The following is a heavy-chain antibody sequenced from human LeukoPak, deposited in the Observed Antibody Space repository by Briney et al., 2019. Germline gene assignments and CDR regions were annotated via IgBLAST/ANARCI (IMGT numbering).Heavy chain of an antibody. CDR3: AKDGGLELERNNPNDY. D-gene: IGHD1-1*01. CDR2: ISYDGSNK. V-gene: IGHV3-30*18. J-gene: IGHJ4*02. CDR1: GFTFSSYG. Sequence: GGSLRLSCAASGFTFSSYGMHWVRQAPGKGLEWVAVISYDGSNKYYADSVKGRFTISRDNSKNTLYLQMNSLRAEDTAVYYCAKDGGLELERNNPNDYWGQGTLVTVSS.